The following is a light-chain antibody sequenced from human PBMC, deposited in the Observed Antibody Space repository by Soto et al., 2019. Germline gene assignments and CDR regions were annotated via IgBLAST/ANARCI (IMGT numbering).Light chain of an antibody. CDR2: DAS. CDR3: HQSFTTLWT. CDR1: QSISSW. J-gene: IGKJ1*01. V-gene: IGKV1-5*01. Sequence: DIQMTQSPSTLSATAGDRVTITCRASQSISSWLAWYQQKPGKAPKLLIYDASNLESGVPSRFSGSGSGTDFILTITSLQPEDFATYYCHQSFTTLWTFGQGTKVDIK.